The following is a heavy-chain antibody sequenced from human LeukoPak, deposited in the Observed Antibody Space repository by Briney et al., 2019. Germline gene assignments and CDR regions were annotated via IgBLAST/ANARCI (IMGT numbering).Heavy chain of an antibody. J-gene: IGHJ4*02. D-gene: IGHD3-16*01. CDR3: ARWGSHGISLLRGDDY. V-gene: IGHV7-4-1*02. CDR2: INTNTGNP. Sequence: ASVKVSCKASAYTFTSYAMNWVRQAPGQGLEWMGWINTNTGNPTYAQGFTGRFVFSLDTSVSTAYLQISSLKAEDTAVYYCARWGSHGISLLRGDDYWGQGTLVTVSS. CDR1: AYTFTSYA.